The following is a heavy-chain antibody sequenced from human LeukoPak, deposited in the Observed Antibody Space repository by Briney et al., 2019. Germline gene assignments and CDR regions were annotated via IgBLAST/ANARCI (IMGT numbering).Heavy chain of an antibody. CDR1: GYTFTGYI. V-gene: IGHV1-2*02. J-gene: IGHJ4*02. CDR3: ARGVRESGGPFDY. CDR2: INPNSGDT. D-gene: IGHD3-10*01. Sequence: ASVKVSCKAFGYTFTGYIMHWVRQAPGQGLEWMGWINPNSGDTKYTQKFQGRVTLTRDTSISTAYMELNSLRSEDTAVYYCARGVRESGGPFDYWGQGTLVTVSS.